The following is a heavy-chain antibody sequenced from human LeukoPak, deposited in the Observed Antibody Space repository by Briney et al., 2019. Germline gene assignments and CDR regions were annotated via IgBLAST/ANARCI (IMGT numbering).Heavy chain of an antibody. V-gene: IGHV3-53*01. CDR1: GFTVRSNY. J-gene: IGHJ4*02. D-gene: IGHD5-12*01. CDR2: IYSGGST. Sequence: GGSLRLFCAASGFTVRSNYMSWVRQAPGKGLEWVSVIYSGGSTYYADSVKGRFTISRDNSKNTLYLQMNSLRAEDTAVYYCARARGGYDLFDYWGQGTLVTVSS. CDR3: ARARGGYDLFDY.